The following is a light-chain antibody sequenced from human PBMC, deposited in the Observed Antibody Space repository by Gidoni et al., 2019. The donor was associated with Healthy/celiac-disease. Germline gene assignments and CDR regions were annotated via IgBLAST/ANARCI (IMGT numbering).Light chain of an antibody. J-gene: IGKJ4*01. V-gene: IGKV3-11*01. CDR1: QSVNSY. Sequence: IVLTQSPVTLSLSPGERATLSCRASQSVNSYLAWYQQKPGQAPRLLIYDASNRATGIPARFSGSWSETDFALTISSLESEDFAVYYCQQRSNWPLTFGGGTKVEIK. CDR2: DAS. CDR3: QQRSNWPLT.